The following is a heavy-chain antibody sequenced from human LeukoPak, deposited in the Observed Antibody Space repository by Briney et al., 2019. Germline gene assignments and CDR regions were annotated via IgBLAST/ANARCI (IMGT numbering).Heavy chain of an antibody. D-gene: IGHD6-6*01. CDR2: ISGSGGST. J-gene: IGHJ5*02. CDR3: ATGERSDQNSSSHDNWFDP. V-gene: IGHV3-23*01. Sequence: PGGSLRLSCAASGFTFSSYAMSWVRQAPGKGLEWVSAISGSGGSTYYADSVKGRFTISRDNSKNTLYLQMNSLRAEDTAVYYCATGERSDQNSSSHDNWFDPWGQGTLVTVSS. CDR1: GFTFSSYA.